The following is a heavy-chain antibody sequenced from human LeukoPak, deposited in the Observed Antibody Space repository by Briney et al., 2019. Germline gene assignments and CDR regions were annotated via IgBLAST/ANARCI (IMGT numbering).Heavy chain of an antibody. Sequence: GGSLRLSXAASGFTFDDYAMHWVRQAPGKGLEWVSLISWDGGSTYYADSVKGRFTISRDNSKNSLYLQMNSLRAEDTALYYCVAGATTAHFDYWGQGTLVTVSS. CDR1: GFTFDDYA. J-gene: IGHJ4*02. CDR2: ISWDGGST. CDR3: VAGATTAHFDY. V-gene: IGHV3-43D*03. D-gene: IGHD1-26*01.